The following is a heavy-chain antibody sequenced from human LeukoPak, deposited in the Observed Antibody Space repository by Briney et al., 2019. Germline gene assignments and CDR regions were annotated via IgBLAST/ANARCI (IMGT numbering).Heavy chain of an antibody. Sequence: ASVKVSCKASGYTFTSYYMHWVRQAPGQGLEWMGIINPTGGSTNYAQKFQGRVTMTRDTSTSTVYMELSSLGSEDTAVYYCARNLGVGDYWGQGTLVTVSS. CDR2: INPTGGST. D-gene: IGHD3-16*01. CDR3: ARNLGVGDY. J-gene: IGHJ4*02. V-gene: IGHV1-46*01. CDR1: GYTFTSYY.